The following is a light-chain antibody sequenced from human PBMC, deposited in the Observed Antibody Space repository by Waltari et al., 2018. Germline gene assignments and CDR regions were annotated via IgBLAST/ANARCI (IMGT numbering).Light chain of an antibody. CDR3: QQYSTVPVT. CDR2: WAS. J-gene: IGKJ4*01. V-gene: IGKV4-1*01. Sequence: DIVMTQSPDSLAVSLGERAPIKCESSQRILSASNNKNYIAWYQQKPGQPPKLLIHWASTRQSGVPDRFSASGSGTDFTLTISSLQAEDVAVYYCQQYSTVPVTFGGGTKVEIK. CDR1: QRILSASNNKNY.